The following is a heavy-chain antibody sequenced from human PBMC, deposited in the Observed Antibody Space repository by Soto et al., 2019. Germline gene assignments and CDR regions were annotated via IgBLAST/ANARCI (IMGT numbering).Heavy chain of an antibody. V-gene: IGHV1-18*01. D-gene: IGHD1-26*01. CDR2: ISAYNGNT. CDR1: GYTFTSYG. Sequence: QVQLVQSGAEVKKPGASVKVSCKASGYTFTSYGISWVRQAPGQGLEWMGWISAYNGNTNYAQKLQGRVTMTTDTPRSRGYREWRGLRSDATVVYSCARASGSSYWFVPWGQGTLVTVSS. J-gene: IGHJ5*02. CDR3: ARASGSSYWFVP.